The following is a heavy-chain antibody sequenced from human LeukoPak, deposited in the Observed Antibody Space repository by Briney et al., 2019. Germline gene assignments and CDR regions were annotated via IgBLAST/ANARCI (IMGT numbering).Heavy chain of an antibody. CDR2: INHSGST. V-gene: IGHV4-34*01. J-gene: IGHJ4*02. CDR3: ATGTSDAHYFDY. Sequence: SETLSLTCAVYGGSFSGYYWSWIRQPPGKGLEWIGEINHSGSTNYNPSLKSRVTISVDKSKNQFSLKLSSVTAADTAVYYCATGTSDAHYFDYWGQGTLVTVSS. CDR1: GGSFSGYY. D-gene: IGHD1-14*01.